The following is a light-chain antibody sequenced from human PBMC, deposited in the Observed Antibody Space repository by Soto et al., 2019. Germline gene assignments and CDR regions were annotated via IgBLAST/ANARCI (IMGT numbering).Light chain of an antibody. CDR2: SAS. CDR1: QDISVY. CDR3: QKFNTAPLT. V-gene: IGKV1-27*01. Sequence: DLQMTQSPSSLSASVGDRVTITCRASQDISVYLAWYQQKPGKVPKLLIYSASTLQSGAPSRFSSSRSGTDFTLTISSLQPEDDATYFCQKFNTAPLTFGQGTRLEIK. J-gene: IGKJ5*01.